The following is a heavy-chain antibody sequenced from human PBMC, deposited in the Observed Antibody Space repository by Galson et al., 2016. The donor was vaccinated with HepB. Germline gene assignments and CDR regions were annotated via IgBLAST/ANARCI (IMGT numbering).Heavy chain of an antibody. Sequence: SVKVSCKASGYTFTGYYIHWVRQAPGQGLEWMGWINPDSGDTNYAQKFHGRVTMTRDTSISTAYMELNRLRSDDTAVYYCATSYWGYVYWGQGTLVTVSS. J-gene: IGHJ4*02. V-gene: IGHV1-2*02. CDR2: INPDSGDT. CDR1: GYTFTGYY. D-gene: IGHD5-12*01. CDR3: ATSYWGYVY.